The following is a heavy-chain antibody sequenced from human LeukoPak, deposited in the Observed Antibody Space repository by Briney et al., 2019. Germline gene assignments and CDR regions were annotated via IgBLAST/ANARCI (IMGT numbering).Heavy chain of an antibody. CDR3: ARGTVHRRYCSGGSCYSVAYYYYYYMDV. V-gene: IGHV7-4-1*02. CDR2: INSNTGNP. Sequence: ASVKVSCKASGYTFTSYAMNWVRQAPGQGLEWMGWINSNTGNPTYAQGFTGRFVFSLDTSVSTAYLQISSLKAEDTAVYYCARGTVHRRYCSGGSCYSVAYYYYYYMDVWGKGTTVTVSS. D-gene: IGHD2-15*01. CDR1: GYTFTSYA. J-gene: IGHJ6*03.